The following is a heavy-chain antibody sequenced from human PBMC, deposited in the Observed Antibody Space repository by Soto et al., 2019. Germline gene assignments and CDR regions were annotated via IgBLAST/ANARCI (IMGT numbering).Heavy chain of an antibody. V-gene: IGHV4-59*08. Sequence: SETLSLTCTVSGGSISSYYWSWIRQPPGKGLEWIGYIYYSGSTNYNPSLKSRVTISVDTSKNLFSLKLSSVTAADTAVYYCASLRSGSYYFDYWGQGTLVTVSS. D-gene: IGHD1-26*01. J-gene: IGHJ4*02. CDR3: ASLRSGSYYFDY. CDR1: GGSISSYY. CDR2: IYYSGST.